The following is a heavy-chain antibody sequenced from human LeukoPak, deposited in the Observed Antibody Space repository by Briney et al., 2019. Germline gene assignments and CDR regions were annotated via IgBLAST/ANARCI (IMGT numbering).Heavy chain of an antibody. CDR3: ARDKYYYDSSLTD. D-gene: IGHD3-22*01. J-gene: IGHJ4*02. CDR1: GHTFTSYA. CDR2: INTNTGNP. Sequence: ASVKVSCKASGHTFTSYAMNWVRRAPGEGLEWMGWINTNTGNPTCAQGFTGRFVFSLDTSVSTAYLQISSLKAEDTAVYYCARDKYYYDSSLTDWGQGTLVTVSS. V-gene: IGHV7-4-1*02.